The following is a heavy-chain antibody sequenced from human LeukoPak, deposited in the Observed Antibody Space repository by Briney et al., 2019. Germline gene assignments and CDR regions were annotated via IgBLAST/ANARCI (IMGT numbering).Heavy chain of an antibody. J-gene: IGHJ4*02. D-gene: IGHD3-10*01. Sequence: NPSETLSLTCAVSGGSISSGGYSWSWIRQPPGEGLEWIGYIYHSGSTYYNPSLKSRVTISVDRSKNQFSLKLSSVTAADTAVYYCARGVPVTDWGQGTLVTVSS. CDR1: GGSISSGGYS. CDR2: IYHSGST. V-gene: IGHV4-30-2*01. CDR3: ARGVPVTD.